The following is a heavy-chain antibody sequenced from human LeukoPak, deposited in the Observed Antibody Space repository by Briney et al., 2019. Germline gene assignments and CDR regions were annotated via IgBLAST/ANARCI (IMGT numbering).Heavy chain of an antibody. CDR1: GGSISSGGYY. CDR2: IYNSENT. Sequence: SQTLSLTCTVSGGSISSGGYYWNWIRQHPGKGLEWFGHIYNSENTYYNPSLKSRVTISVETSKNQFSLKLSSVTAADTAVYYCARGIVGVIPFDYWGQGTQVTVSS. V-gene: IGHV4-31*03. CDR3: ARGIVGVIPFDY. D-gene: IGHD1-26*01. J-gene: IGHJ4*02.